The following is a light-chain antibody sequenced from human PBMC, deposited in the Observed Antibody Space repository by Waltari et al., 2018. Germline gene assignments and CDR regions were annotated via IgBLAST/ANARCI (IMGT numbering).Light chain of an antibody. CDR3: AAWDDSLSGRYV. V-gene: IGLV1-47*02. CDR1: SSNIGSNY. J-gene: IGLJ1*01. Sequence: QSVLTQPPSASGTPGQRVTISCSGSSSNIGSNYVYWYQQLPGTAPKLLIYSNNQRPSWVPDRFSGSKSGTSASLAISGLRSEDEADYYCAAWDDSLSGRYVFGTGTKVTVL. CDR2: SNN.